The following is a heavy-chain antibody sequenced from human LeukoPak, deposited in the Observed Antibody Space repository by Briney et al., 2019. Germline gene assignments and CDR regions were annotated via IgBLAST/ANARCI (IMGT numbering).Heavy chain of an antibody. Sequence: GGSLRLSCAASGFTFSSYAMSWVRQAPGKGLEWVSANSGSGGSTYNADSVKGRFTISRDNSKNTLYLLMNSLRAEDTAVYYCADIPMTTVTNGRVHWGQGTLVTVSS. V-gene: IGHV3-23*01. CDR3: ADIPMTTVTNGRVH. D-gene: IGHD4-17*01. CDR2: NSGSGGST. J-gene: IGHJ4*02. CDR1: GFTFSSYA.